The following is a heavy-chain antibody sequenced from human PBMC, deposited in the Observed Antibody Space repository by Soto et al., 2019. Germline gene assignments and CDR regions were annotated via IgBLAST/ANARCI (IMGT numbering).Heavy chain of an antibody. CDR3: AGDEYDFGGGSYYYAMDV. Sequence: SETLSPTCTVSGGSVSSESHYWSWIRQTPGKGLEWIGYIYYTGSTNDNPSLKGRVTMSVDTSRDPVSLRLRSVTRADTAVYYCAGDEYDFGGGSYYYAMDVWGQGTKVTVSS. D-gene: IGHD3-3*01. CDR2: IYYTGST. J-gene: IGHJ6*02. CDR1: GGSVSSESHY. V-gene: IGHV4-61*01.